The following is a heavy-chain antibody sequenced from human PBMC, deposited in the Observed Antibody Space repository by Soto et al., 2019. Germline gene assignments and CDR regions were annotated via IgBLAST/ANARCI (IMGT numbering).Heavy chain of an antibody. J-gene: IGHJ5*02. V-gene: IGHV3-53*01. Sequence: EVQLVESGGGLIQPGGSLRLSCAVSGFTVSSNYMTWVRQAPGKGLEWVSLIYSSESTYYADSVKGRFAISRDNSKNTLYLQMNNLRAEDTALYYCARGYKWFDPWGQGTLVTVSS. CDR3: ARGYKWFDP. CDR1: GFTVSSNY. CDR2: IYSSEST.